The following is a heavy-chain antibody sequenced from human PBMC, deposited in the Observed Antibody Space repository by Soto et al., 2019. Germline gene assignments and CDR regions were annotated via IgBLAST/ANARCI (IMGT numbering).Heavy chain of an antibody. CDR3: ARDIAAAGAFDI. D-gene: IGHD6-13*01. J-gene: IGHJ3*02. V-gene: IGHV1-46*01. Sequence: QVQLVQSGAEVKKPGASVKVSCKASGYTFTSYYMHWVRQAPGQGLEWMGIINPSGGSTIYAQKFQGRVTMTRDTSTSTVYMELSSLRSEDTAVYYCARDIAAAGAFDIWGQGTMVTVSS. CDR1: GYTFTSYY. CDR2: INPSGGST.